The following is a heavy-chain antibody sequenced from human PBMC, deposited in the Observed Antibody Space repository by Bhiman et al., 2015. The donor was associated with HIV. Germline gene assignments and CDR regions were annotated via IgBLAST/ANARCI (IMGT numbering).Heavy chain of an antibody. J-gene: IGHJ4*02. D-gene: IGHD1-20*01. V-gene: IGHV3-11*04. CDR2: ISSSGSTI. CDR1: GFTFSDYY. CDR3: ARRFNWNFDY. Sequence: AAGGFTFSDYYMSWIRQAPGRGLEWVSYISSSGSTIYYADSVKGRFTISRDNAKNSLSLQMNSLRAEDTAIYYCARRFNWNFDYWGQGTLVTVSS.